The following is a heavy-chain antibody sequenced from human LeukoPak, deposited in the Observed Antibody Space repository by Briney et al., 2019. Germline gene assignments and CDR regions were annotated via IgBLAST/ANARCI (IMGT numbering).Heavy chain of an antibody. CDR3: ARGRGYSYGLYRSEIDY. J-gene: IGHJ4*02. D-gene: IGHD5-18*01. Sequence: GASVKVSCKASGYTFTSYDINWVRQARGQGLEWMGWMNPSSGNTRYAQKFQGRVAMTMNSSITTAYMELSSLRSEDTAVYYCARGRGYSYGLYRSEIDYWGQGTLVTVSS. V-gene: IGHV1-8*01. CDR2: MNPSSGNT. CDR1: GYTFTSYD.